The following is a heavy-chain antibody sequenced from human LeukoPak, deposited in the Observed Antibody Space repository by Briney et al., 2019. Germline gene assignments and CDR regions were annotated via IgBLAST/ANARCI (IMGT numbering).Heavy chain of an antibody. J-gene: IGHJ3*02. CDR1: GGSFSGYY. CDR2: INHSGST. CDR3: ARAHYVWGSYRYRSRAAFGI. Sequence: SETLSLTCAVYGGSFSGYYWSWIRQPPGKGLEWIGEINHSGSTNYNPSLKSRVTISVDTSKNQFSLKLSSVTAADTAVHYCARAHYVWGSYRYRSRAAFGIWGQGTMVTVSS. V-gene: IGHV4-34*01. D-gene: IGHD3-16*02.